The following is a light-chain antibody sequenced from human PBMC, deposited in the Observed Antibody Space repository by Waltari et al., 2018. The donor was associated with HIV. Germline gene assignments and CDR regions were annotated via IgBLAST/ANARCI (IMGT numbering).Light chain of an antibody. Sequence: QSVLTQPPSVSAAPGQKVTISCSGSSSNIGNNDISWYQQLPGTAPKLLIYDNNQRPSGIPDRLSGSKSGTSATLGITGLQTGDEADYYCGTWDSSLSAGVFGGGTKLTVL. CDR3: GTWDSSLSAGV. V-gene: IGLV1-51*01. CDR2: DNN. CDR1: SSNIGNND. J-gene: IGLJ3*02.